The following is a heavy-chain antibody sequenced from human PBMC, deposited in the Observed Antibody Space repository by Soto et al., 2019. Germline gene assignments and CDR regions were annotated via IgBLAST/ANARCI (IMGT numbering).Heavy chain of an antibody. D-gene: IGHD3-22*01. Sequence: SETLSLTCTVSGGAINSYYWTWIRQPAGKGLEWIGRIYSSGTSNYNPSLKGRLIMSLDTSKNQFSLNLRSVTAADTAVYYCARESLKETITMTVVIDHWGQGTQVTVSS. CDR2: IYSSGTS. J-gene: IGHJ4*02. CDR3: ARESLKETITMTVVIDH. CDR1: GGAINSYY. V-gene: IGHV4-4*07.